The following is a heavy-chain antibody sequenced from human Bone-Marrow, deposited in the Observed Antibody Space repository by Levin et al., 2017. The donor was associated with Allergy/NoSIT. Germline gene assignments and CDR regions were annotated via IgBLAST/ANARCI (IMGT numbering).Heavy chain of an antibody. CDR1: GFTVSNNY. V-gene: IGHV3-53*01. J-gene: IGHJ4*02. D-gene: IGHD2-2*01. CDR2: IYSGGTT. Sequence: GGSLRLSCAASGFTVSNNYMTWVRQAPGSGLECVSVIYSGGTTFYADSVKGRFTMSRDSSKNTLYLQMTSLRAEDTALYYCASRICSSTTCLDYWGQGTLVTVSS. CDR3: ASRICSSTTCLDY.